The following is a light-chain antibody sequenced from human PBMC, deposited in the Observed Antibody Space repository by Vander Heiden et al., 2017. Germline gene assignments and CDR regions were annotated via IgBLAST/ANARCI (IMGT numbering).Light chain of an antibody. CDR3: GAWDDTMKGRV. Sequence: QSVLIQPPSVSGAPGQRVILSCSGSTANIGNNTVSWYQQLPGTAPRLLIYSNYQRPSGVPDRVSGSKSGTSASLAISGLQSEDEAHYYCGAWDDTMKGRVFGGGTKLTVL. J-gene: IGLJ3*02. V-gene: IGLV1-44*01. CDR1: TANIGNNT. CDR2: SNY.